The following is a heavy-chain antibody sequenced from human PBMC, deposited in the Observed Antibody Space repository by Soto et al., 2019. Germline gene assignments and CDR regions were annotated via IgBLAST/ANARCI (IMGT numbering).Heavy chain of an antibody. Sequence: EVQLVESGGGVVRPGGSLRLSCAASGFTFDDYGMSWVSQAPGKGLEWVSGINWNGGSTGYADSVKGRFTISRDNAKNSLYLQMNSLRAEGTALYHCARVPYCSSTSCYKDYYYMDVWGKGTTVTVSS. D-gene: IGHD2-2*02. CDR1: GFTFDDYG. V-gene: IGHV3-20*01. CDR3: ARVPYCSSTSCYKDYYYMDV. J-gene: IGHJ6*03. CDR2: INWNGGST.